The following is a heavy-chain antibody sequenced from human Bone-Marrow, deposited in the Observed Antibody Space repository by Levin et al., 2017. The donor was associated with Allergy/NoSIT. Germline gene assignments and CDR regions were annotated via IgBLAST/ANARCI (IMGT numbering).Heavy chain of an antibody. CDR2: ISSSSRTT. CDR1: GFKFSTYN. J-gene: IGHJ4*02. CDR3: ARDRTIFGFDL. D-gene: IGHD3-3*01. V-gene: IGHV3-48*02. Sequence: QPGGSLRLSCAASGFKFSTYNMNWVRQAPGKGLEWVAHISSSSRTTSYADSVRGRFTISRDDAKNSLSLQMNSLRDEDTAVYYCARDRTIFGFDLWGQGTLVTVSS.